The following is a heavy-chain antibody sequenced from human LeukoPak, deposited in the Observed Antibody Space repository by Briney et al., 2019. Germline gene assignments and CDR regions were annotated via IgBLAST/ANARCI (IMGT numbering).Heavy chain of an antibody. V-gene: IGHV3-23*01. CDR2: ISGSGGST. CDR3: AKDKSAFDI. J-gene: IGHJ3*02. CDR1: GFTFCSYA. Sequence: GGSLRLSCAASGFTFCSYAMSWVGQAPGKGREWVSAISGSGGSTYYADSVKGRFTISRDNSKNTLYLQMNSLRAEDTAVYYCAKDKSAFDIWGQGTMVTVSS.